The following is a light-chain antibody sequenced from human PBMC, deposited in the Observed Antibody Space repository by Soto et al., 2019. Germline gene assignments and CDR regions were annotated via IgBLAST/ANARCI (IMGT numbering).Light chain of an antibody. J-gene: IGKJ3*01. CDR1: QSVISN. CDR3: QQYNRWPFT. Sequence: VMTQTPVTLSVSPGESATLSCRASQSVISNLAWYPQKPGQDHRLLLNGASPRATGIPDRFSSSGSGTEFNLTSSSLQSGDCAVYYCQQYNRWPFTVGPGTMVDSK. CDR2: GAS. V-gene: IGKV3-15*01.